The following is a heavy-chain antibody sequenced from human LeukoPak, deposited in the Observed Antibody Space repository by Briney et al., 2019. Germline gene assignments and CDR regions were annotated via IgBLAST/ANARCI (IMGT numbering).Heavy chain of an antibody. D-gene: IGHD5-18*01. Sequence: GGSLRLSCAASGFTFSSYAMHWVRQAPGKGLEWVAVISYDGSNKYYADSVKGRFTISRDNSKNTLYLQMDSLSAEDTAVYYCARAGSQSHVDAAMGFCNYWGQGTLVTVSS. CDR1: GFTFSSYA. J-gene: IGHJ4*02. CDR2: ISYDGSNK. V-gene: IGHV3-30-3*01. CDR3: ARAGSQSHVDAAMGFCNY.